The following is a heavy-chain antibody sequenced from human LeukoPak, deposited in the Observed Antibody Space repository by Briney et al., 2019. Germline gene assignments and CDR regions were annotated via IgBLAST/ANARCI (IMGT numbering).Heavy chain of an antibody. CDR3: ATSQTTSGRYGNAFDI. CDR1: GFTFSSYW. J-gene: IGHJ3*02. CDR2: INSDGSST. D-gene: IGHD6-19*01. V-gene: IGHV3-74*01. Sequence: GGSLRLSCAASGFTFSSYWMHWVRQAPGKGLVWVSRINSDGSSTSYADSVKGRFTISRDNAKNTLYLQMNSLRAEDTAVYFCATSQTTSGRYGNAFDIWGQGTMVTVSS.